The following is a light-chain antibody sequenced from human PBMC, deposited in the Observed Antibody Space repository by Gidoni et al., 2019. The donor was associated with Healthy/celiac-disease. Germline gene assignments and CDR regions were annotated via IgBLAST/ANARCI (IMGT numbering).Light chain of an antibody. Sequence: DIVMTQSPLSLPVTPGEPASISCRSSQSLLHSNGYNYLDWYLQKPGQSPQLLIYLGSNRASGVPDRFSGSGSGTDFTLKISRVEAEDVGVYYCMQALQTLXGXTKVXIK. CDR2: LGS. CDR3: MQALQT. V-gene: IGKV2-28*01. J-gene: IGKJ4*01. CDR1: QSLLHSNGYNY.